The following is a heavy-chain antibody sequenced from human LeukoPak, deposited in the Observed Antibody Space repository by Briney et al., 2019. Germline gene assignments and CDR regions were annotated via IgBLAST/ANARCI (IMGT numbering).Heavy chain of an antibody. CDR1: GYTFTSHY. CDR2: INPNGGYT. Sequence: ASVKVSCKASGYTFTSHYMHWVRQAPGQGLEWMGIINPNGGYTTYAQKFQGRVTMTRDTSTSTVYMELSSLRSEDTAVYYCARAGSSSVPRGLFDYWGQGTLVTVSS. J-gene: IGHJ4*02. D-gene: IGHD6-6*01. V-gene: IGHV1-46*01. CDR3: ARAGSSSVPRGLFDY.